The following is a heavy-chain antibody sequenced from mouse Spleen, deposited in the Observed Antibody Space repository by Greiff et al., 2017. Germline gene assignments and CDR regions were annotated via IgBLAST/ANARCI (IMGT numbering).Heavy chain of an antibody. CDR2: IYPGDGDT. CDR1: GYTFTSYD. Sequence: QVQLQQSGPELVKPGASVKLSCKASGYTFTSYDINWVKQRPGQGLEWIGRIYPGDGDTNYNGKFKGKATLTADKSSSTAYMQLSSLTSEDSAVYFCARGDYGSLDYWGQGTTLTVSS. V-gene: IGHV1-82*01. D-gene: IGHD1-1*02. J-gene: IGHJ2*01. CDR3: ARGDYGSLDY.